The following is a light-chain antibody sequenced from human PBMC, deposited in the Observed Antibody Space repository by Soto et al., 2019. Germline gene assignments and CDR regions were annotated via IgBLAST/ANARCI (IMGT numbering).Light chain of an antibody. V-gene: IGKV3-20*01. CDR3: QQYGSSPQYT. CDR1: QSVSSSY. Sequence: DIVLTQSQGTLSLSPGERATLSCRASQSVSSSYLAWYQQKPGQAPRLLIYGASSRAIGIPDRFSGSGSGTDFTLTINRLEPEDFAVYYCQQYGSSPQYTFGQRTKLDIK. CDR2: GAS. J-gene: IGKJ2*01.